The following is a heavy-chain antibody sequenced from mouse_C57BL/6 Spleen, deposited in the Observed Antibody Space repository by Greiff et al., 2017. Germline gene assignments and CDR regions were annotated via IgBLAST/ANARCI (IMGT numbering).Heavy chain of an antibody. CDR2: ISDGGSYT. V-gene: IGHV5-4*03. D-gene: IGHD2-5*01. CDR1: GFTFSSYA. CDR3: ASAYYSKGYFDY. J-gene: IGHJ2*01. Sequence: EVKLMESGGGLVKPGGSLKLSCAASGFTFSSYAMSWVRQTPEKRLEWVATISDGGSYTYYPDNVKGRFTISRDNAKNNLYLQMSHLKSEDTAMYYCASAYYSKGYFDYWGQGTTLTVSS.